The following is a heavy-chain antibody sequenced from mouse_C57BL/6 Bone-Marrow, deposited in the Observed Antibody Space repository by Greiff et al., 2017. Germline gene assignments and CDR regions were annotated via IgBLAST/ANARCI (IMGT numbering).Heavy chain of an antibody. Sequence: QVQLQQSGPELVKPGASVKISCTASGYTFTDSYINWVKQRPGQGLEWLGWIYPGSGNTKYNEKFKGKATLTVDTSSSTAYMQLSSLTSEDAAVYFCAREWPYWYFDVWGTGTTVTVSS. CDR3: AREWPYWYFDV. CDR1: GYTFTDSY. CDR2: IYPGSGNT. V-gene: IGHV1-84*01. J-gene: IGHJ1*03.